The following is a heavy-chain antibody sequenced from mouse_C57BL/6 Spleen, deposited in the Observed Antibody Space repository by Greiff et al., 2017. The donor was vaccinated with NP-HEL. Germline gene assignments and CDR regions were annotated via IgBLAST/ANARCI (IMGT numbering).Heavy chain of an antibody. CDR2: IYPRDGST. J-gene: IGHJ4*01. CDR3: ARNGDYDAGYYAMDY. Sequence: VQLQQSDAELVKPGASVKISCKVSGYTFTDHTIHWMKQRPDQGLEWIGYIYPRDGSTKYNETFKGKATLTADKSSSTAYMQLNSLTSEDSAVYVCARNGDYDAGYYAMDYWGQGTSFTVAS. D-gene: IGHD2-4*01. V-gene: IGHV1-78*01. CDR1: GYTFTDHT.